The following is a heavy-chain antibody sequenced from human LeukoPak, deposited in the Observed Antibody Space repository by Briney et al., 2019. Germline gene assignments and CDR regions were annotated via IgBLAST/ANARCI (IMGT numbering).Heavy chain of an antibody. V-gene: IGHV3-23*01. Sequence: GGSLRLSCAASGFTFSSYAMSWVRQAPGKGLEWVSAISGSGGSTYYADSVKGRFTISRDNSKNTLYLQMDSLRAEGTAVYYCAKEGAGTFLRGVIPFDYWGQGTLVTVSS. CDR1: GFTFSSYA. CDR2: ISGSGGST. D-gene: IGHD3-10*01. J-gene: IGHJ4*02. CDR3: AKEGAGTFLRGVIPFDY.